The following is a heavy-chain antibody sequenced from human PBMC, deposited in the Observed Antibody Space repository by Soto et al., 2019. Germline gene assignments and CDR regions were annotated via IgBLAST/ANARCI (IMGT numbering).Heavy chain of an antibody. Sequence: EVQLVESGGALVQPGGSLRLSCAASGFTFSGDWMHWIRQPPGKGLVWVSCIGHDGSRTRYADSMKGRFTISRDNAKKELYLQMTRLRAEDTAVYYCVRENRVSNMGLRAWGRGTLVIVSS. J-gene: IGHJ4*02. CDR2: IGHDGSRT. D-gene: IGHD2-8*01. V-gene: IGHV3-74*01. CDR3: VRENRVSNMGLRA. CDR1: GFTFSGDW.